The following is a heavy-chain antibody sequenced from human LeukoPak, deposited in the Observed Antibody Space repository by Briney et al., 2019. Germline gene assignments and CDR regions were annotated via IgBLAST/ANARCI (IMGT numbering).Heavy chain of an antibody. Sequence: GGSLRLSCAASGFTFSSYSMNWVRQAPGKGLEWVSSISSSSSYIYYADSVKGRFTISRDNAKNSLYLQMNSLRAEDTAVYYCARGYSSSWYQDFDYFDYWDQGTLVTVSS. CDR1: GFTFSSYS. D-gene: IGHD6-13*01. J-gene: IGHJ4*02. V-gene: IGHV3-21*01. CDR2: ISSSSSYI. CDR3: ARGYSSSWYQDFDYFDY.